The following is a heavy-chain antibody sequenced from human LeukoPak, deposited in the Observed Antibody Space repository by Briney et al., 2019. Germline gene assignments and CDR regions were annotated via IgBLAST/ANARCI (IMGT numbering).Heavy chain of an antibody. CDR1: GYTFIRYG. D-gene: IGHD1-26*01. CDR2: ISLYNGNT. Sequence: GASVTVSFKASGYTFIRYGITWVRQAPGQGLEWMAWISLYNGNTKYAQKFQGRVTMTTDTSTSTAYMELRSLTSDDTAVYYCAREESIGSYQFLHDYWGQGTLVTVSS. V-gene: IGHV1-18*01. CDR3: AREESIGSYQFLHDY. J-gene: IGHJ4*02.